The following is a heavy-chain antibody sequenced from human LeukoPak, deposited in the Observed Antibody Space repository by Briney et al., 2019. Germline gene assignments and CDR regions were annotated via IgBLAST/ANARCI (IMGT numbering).Heavy chain of an antibody. CDR2: ISGSGGST. CDR3: AKILGLESGFAY. V-gene: IGHV3-23*01. J-gene: IGHJ4*02. D-gene: IGHD3/OR15-3a*01. CDR1: GFTFSSYA. Sequence: GGSLRLSCAASGFTFSSYAMSWVRQAPGKGLEWVSAISGSGGSTYYADSVKGRFTISRDNSKNTLYLQMNSLRAEDTAVYYRAKILGLESGFAYWGQGPLVTVSS.